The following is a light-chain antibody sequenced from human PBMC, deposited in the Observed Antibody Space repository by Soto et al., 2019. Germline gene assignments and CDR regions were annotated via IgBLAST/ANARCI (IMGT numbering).Light chain of an antibody. J-gene: IGKJ5*01. V-gene: IGKV3-15*01. Sequence: EIVMTQSPATLSVSPGERATLSCRASQSVSSNLAWYQQKPGQAPRLLIYGTSTRATGIPARFSGSGSGTDVTRTISSVLSEDFAVYYCQQYNDWSPITFGEGTRLEIK. CDR1: QSVSSN. CDR2: GTS. CDR3: QQYNDWSPIT.